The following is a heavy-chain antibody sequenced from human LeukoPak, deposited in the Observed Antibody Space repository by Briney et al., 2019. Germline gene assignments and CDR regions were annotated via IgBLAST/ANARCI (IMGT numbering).Heavy chain of an antibody. D-gene: IGHD6-6*01. V-gene: IGHV3-23*01. CDR3: AKLAHSSSPDIDY. CDR2: VSSNGGST. J-gene: IGHJ4*02. CDR1: RFTFSSYA. Sequence: TGGSLRLSCAAPRFTFSSYAMSWVRQAPGKGLEWVSTVSSNGGSTYYADSVKGRFTISRDNSKNTLYVQVNSLRAEDTGVYYCAKLAHSSSPDIDYWGQGTVVTVSS.